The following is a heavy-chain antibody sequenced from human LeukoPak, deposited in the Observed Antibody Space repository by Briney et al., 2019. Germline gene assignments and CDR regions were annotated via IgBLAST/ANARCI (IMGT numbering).Heavy chain of an antibody. Sequence: PSETLSLTCTVSGGSISTYYWDWIRQPAGKGLEWIGRIHFSGSTNYNPSLRSRVTMSVDTSNNQFSLMLTSVTAADTAVYYCARDKGMERLGGVYFDYWGQGTLVIVSS. CDR2: IHFSGST. CDR1: GGSISTYY. J-gene: IGHJ4*02. D-gene: IGHD6-13*01. CDR3: ARDKGMERLGGVYFDY. V-gene: IGHV4-4*07.